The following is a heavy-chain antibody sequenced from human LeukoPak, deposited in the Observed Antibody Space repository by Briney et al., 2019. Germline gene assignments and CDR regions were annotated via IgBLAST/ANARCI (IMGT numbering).Heavy chain of an antibody. CDR1: VFTFTSSA. J-gene: IGHJ3*01. CDR3: AAEGRPTVVTFRKGAVDL. CDR2: IVVGSGNT. Sequence: GTSVKVSFKASVFTFTSSAVQWVRQARGQRLEWIGWIVVGSGNTNYAQKFQERVTITRDMSTSTVYMELSSLRSEDTAVYYCAAEGRPTVVTFRKGAVDLWGQGTMVTVSS. V-gene: IGHV1-58*01. D-gene: IGHD4-23*01.